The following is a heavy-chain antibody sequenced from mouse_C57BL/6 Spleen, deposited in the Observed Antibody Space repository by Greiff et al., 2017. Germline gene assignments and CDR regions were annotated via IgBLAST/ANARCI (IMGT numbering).Heavy chain of an antibody. D-gene: IGHD2-14*01. CDR2: ISSGGSYT. CDR3: ARGGTPFDY. CDR1: GFTFSSYG. J-gene: IGHJ2*01. V-gene: IGHV5-6*01. Sequence: EVKLVESGGDLVKPGGSLKLSCAASGFTFSSYGMSWVRQTPDKRLEWVATISSGGSYTYYPDSVKGRFTISRDNAKNTLYLQMSSLKSEDTAMYYCARGGTPFDYWGQGTTLTVSS.